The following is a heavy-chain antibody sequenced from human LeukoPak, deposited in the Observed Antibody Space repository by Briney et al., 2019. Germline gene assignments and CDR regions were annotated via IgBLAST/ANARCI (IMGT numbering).Heavy chain of an antibody. Sequence: SQTLSLTCTVSGASITSGDYYLSWIRQPPGKGLEWIGYIYYSESAYYNPSLMSRLTISIDTSKNQFSLKLSSVTAADTAVYYCARGRKRFLEWLLYPRAFDIWGQGTMVTVSS. CDR3: ARGRKRFLEWLLYPRAFDI. CDR2: IYYSESA. D-gene: IGHD3-3*01. V-gene: IGHV4-30-4*08. CDR1: GASITSGDYY. J-gene: IGHJ3*02.